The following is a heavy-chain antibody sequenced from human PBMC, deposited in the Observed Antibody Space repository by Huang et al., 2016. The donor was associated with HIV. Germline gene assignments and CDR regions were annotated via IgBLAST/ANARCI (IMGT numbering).Heavy chain of an antibody. CDR1: GDSVSSASYY. CDR2: IYFSGGT. V-gene: IGHV4-61*01. Sequence: QVQLQESGPGLVKPSETLSLSCTVSGDSVSSASYYWSWIRQPPGSGLEWIGYIYFSGGTNYNPSLKSRVTISIDTSKNQFSLRLSSVTAADTAVYYCVSHGSGTADYWGQGTLVTVSS. J-gene: IGHJ4*02. D-gene: IGHD3-10*01. CDR3: VSHGSGTADY.